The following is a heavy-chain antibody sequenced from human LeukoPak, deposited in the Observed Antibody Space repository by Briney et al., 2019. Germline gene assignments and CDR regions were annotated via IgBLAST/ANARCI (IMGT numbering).Heavy chain of an antibody. CDR3: ASVYYYDSSG. D-gene: IGHD3-22*01. J-gene: IGHJ4*02. CDR2: ISSSRSYI. CDR1: GFTFSSYS. Sequence: GGSLRLSCAASGFTFSSYSMNWVRQAPGKGLEWGSSISSSRSYIYYAHSVKGRFTISRDNAKNSLYLQMNSLRAEDTAVYYCASVYYYDSSGWGQGTLVTVSS. V-gene: IGHV3-21*01.